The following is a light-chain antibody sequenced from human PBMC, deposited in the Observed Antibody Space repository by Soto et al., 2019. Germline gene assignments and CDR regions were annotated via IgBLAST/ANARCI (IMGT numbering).Light chain of an antibody. CDR1: SSDVGGYNF. CDR3: SSYTSGTTLV. Sequence: QSALTQPASVYGSPGQSITISCTGTSSDVGGYNFVSWYQHFPGKAPKLIIYEVSNRPSGVSNRFSGSKSGNTASLTISGLQAGDEAYYYCSSYTSGTTLVFGGGTKLTVL. CDR2: EVS. J-gene: IGLJ3*02. V-gene: IGLV2-14*01.